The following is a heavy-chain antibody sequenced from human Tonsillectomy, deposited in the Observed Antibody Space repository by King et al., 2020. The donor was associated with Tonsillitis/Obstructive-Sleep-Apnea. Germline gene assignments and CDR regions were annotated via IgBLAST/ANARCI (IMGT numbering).Heavy chain of an antibody. CDR2: ISAYNGNT. CDR1: GYTFTSYG. V-gene: IGHV1-18*01. Sequence: VQLVESGAEVKKPGASVKVSCKASGYTFTSYGINWVRQAPGQGLEWMGWISAYNGNTNYAQKLQGRVTMTTETSTSPAYMELRSRTSDDTAVYYCSRGASAASGSTSLNWFDPWGQGTLVTVSS. J-gene: IGHJ5*02. CDR3: SRGASAASGSTSLNWFDP. D-gene: IGHD6-13*01.